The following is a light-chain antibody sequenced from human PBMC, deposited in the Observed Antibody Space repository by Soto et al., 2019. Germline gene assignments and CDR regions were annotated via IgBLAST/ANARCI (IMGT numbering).Light chain of an antibody. CDR1: QAVNTR. J-gene: IGKJ1*01. Sequence: EIVLTQSPGTLSLSPGDRVTLSCRSTQAVNTRVAWYQHKPGQAPRLLIYGASTRATGIPARFSGSGSGTEFTLTISSLQSEDFAVYYCQQYNNWPQTFGQGTKVDI. V-gene: IGKV3-15*01. CDR2: GAS. CDR3: QQYNNWPQT.